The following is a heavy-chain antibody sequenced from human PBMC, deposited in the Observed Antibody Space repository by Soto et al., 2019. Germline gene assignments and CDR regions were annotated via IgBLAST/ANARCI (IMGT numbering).Heavy chain of an antibody. CDR1: GGSISPYY. CDR3: SSSWDNYYGMDV. J-gene: IGHJ6*02. CDR2: IYYSGSP. V-gene: IGHV4-59*01. D-gene: IGHD6-13*01. Sequence: PSETLSLTCIVSGGSISPYYWTWIRQPPGKGLEWIGHIYYSGSPNYNPSLKSRVTISVDTSKSQFSLKLSSVTAADTAVYYCSSSWDNYYGMDVWGQGTTVTVSS.